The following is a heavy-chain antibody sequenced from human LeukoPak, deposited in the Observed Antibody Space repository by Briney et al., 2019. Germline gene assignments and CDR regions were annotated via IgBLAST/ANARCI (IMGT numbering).Heavy chain of an antibody. CDR1: GGTFSSYT. Sequence: SVKVSCKASGGTFSSYTISWVRQAPGQGLEWMGRIIPILGIANYAQKFQGRVTITADKSTSTAYMELSSLRSEDTAVYYCARVRDELQLPYYFDYWGQGTLVTVSS. J-gene: IGHJ4*02. V-gene: IGHV1-69*02. D-gene: IGHD5-24*01. CDR2: IIPILGIA. CDR3: ARVRDELQLPYYFDY.